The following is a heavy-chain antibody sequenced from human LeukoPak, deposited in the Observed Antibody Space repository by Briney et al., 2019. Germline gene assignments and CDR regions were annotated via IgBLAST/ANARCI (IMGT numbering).Heavy chain of an antibody. V-gene: IGHV3-15*01. CDR2: IKSKTDGGTT. Sequence: GGSLRLSCAASGFTFSNAWMSWVRQAPGKGLEWVGRIKSKTDGGTTDYAAPVKGRFTISRDDSKNTLYLQMNSLKTEDTAVYYCTTSYYYDSSGHYYYYGMDVWGQGTTVTVSS. CDR3: TTSYYYDSSGHYYYYGMDV. J-gene: IGHJ6*02. CDR1: GFTFSNAW. D-gene: IGHD3-22*01.